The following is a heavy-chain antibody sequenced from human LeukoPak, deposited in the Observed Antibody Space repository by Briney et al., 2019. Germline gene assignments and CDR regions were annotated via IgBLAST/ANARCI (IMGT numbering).Heavy chain of an antibody. V-gene: IGHV3-21*01. CDR2: ISSSGSYI. CDR3: ARGIAVAGTPPYYYYYYMDV. D-gene: IGHD6-19*01. CDR1: GFTFSSYS. J-gene: IGHJ6*03. Sequence: PGGSLRLSCAASGFTFSSYSMNWVRQAPGKGLDWVSSISSSGSYIYYADSVKGRFTISRDNAKNSLYLQMNSLRAEDTAVYYCARGIAVAGTPPYYYYYYMDVWGKGTTVTVSS.